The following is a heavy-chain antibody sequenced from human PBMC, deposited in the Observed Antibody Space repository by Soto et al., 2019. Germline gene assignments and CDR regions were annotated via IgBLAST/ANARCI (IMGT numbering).Heavy chain of an antibody. J-gene: IGHJ5*02. CDR1: GFTFSSYS. CDR3: ARDVDSSGYYNWFDP. CDR2: ISSSSSTI. D-gene: IGHD3-22*01. Sequence: GGSLRLSCAASGFTFSSYSMNWVRQAPGKGLEWVSYISSSSSTIYYADSVKGRFTISRDNAKNSLYLQMNSLRAEDTAVYYCARDVDSSGYYNWFDPWGQGTLVTVSS. V-gene: IGHV3-48*01.